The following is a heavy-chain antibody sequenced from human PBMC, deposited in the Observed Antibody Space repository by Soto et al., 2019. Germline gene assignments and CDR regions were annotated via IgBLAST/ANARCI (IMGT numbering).Heavy chain of an antibody. D-gene: IGHD3-22*01. CDR2: VNPNNGDT. J-gene: IGHJ4*01. V-gene: IGHV1-8*01. Sequence: QVQLVQSGAELKKPGASVKVSCKASGYTFSNYDMNWVRQATGQGPEWIGWVNPNNGDTGYAQKFQGRVTLTTDIYPTTAYMQLTNLRSEDTANYYFAKVSRKGSAIDFDYWGHGTLINVSS. CDR1: GYTFSNYD. CDR3: AKVSRKGSAIDFDY.